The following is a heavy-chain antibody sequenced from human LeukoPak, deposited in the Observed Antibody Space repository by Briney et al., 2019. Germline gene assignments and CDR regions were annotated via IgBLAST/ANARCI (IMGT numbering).Heavy chain of an antibody. CDR1: GLTFSSYW. CDR2: IKQDGSEK. CDR3: ARGVGI. J-gene: IGHJ4*02. D-gene: IGHD1-14*01. Sequence: GGPLRLSCAASGLTFSSYWMSWVRQAPGKGLEWVANIKQDGSEKYYVDSVKGRFTISRDNAKNSLYLQMNSLRAEDTAVYYCARGVGIWGQGTLVTVSS. V-gene: IGHV3-7*03.